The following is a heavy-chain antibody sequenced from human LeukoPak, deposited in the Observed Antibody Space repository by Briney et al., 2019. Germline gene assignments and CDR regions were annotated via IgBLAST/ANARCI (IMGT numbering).Heavy chain of an antibody. J-gene: IGHJ2*01. CDR2: IYSGGST. Sequence: QPGGSLRPSCAASGFTVSTNYMSWVRQAPGKGLEWVSIIYSGGSTSYADSVKGRFTISRDISKNTLFLQMSSLRAEDTAVYYCARSPRIYDSSGYYLVEYFDLWGRGTLVTVSS. V-gene: IGHV3-53*01. CDR3: ARSPRIYDSSGYYLVEYFDL. D-gene: IGHD3-22*01. CDR1: GFTVSTNY.